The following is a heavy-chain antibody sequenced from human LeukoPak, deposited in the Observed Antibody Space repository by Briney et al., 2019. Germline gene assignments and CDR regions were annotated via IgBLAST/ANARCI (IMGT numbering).Heavy chain of an antibody. CDR3: ARLPYDILTGYYGTFDY. V-gene: IGHV4-38-2*01. D-gene: IGHD3-9*01. CDR1: GYSISSGYY. CDR2: IYYSGST. Sequence: PSETLSLTCAVSGYSISSGYYWGWIRQPPGKGLEWIGSIYYSGSTYYNPSLKSRVTISVDTSKNQFSLKLSSVTAADTAVYYCARLPYDILTGYYGTFDYWGQGTLVTVSS. J-gene: IGHJ4*02.